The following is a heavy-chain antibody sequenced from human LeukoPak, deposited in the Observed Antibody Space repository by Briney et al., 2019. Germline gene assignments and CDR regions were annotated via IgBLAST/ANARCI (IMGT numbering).Heavy chain of an antibody. Sequence: SETLSLTCAVSGGSISSSNWWSWVRQPPGKGLEWIGEIYHSGSTNYNPSLKSRVTISVDKSKNQFSLKLSSVTAADTAVYYCARDSLGEIGLAETRWGQGTLVTVSS. V-gene: IGHV4-4*02. D-gene: IGHD2-21*01. CDR2: IYHSGST. CDR3: ARDSLGEIGLAETR. CDR1: GGSISSSNW. J-gene: IGHJ4*02.